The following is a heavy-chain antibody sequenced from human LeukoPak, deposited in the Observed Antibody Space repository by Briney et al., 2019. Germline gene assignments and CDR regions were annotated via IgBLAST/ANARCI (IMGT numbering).Heavy chain of an antibody. Sequence: PGGSLRLSCAASGLTFSSYAMHWVRQAPGKGLEWVAVISYDGSNKYYADSVKGRFTISRDNSKNTLYLQMNSLKTEDTAVYYCARHSSSFWDYWGQGTLVTVSS. J-gene: IGHJ4*02. CDR2: ISYDGSNK. CDR1: GLTFSSYA. D-gene: IGHD6-6*01. CDR3: ARHSSSFWDY. V-gene: IGHV3-30-3*01.